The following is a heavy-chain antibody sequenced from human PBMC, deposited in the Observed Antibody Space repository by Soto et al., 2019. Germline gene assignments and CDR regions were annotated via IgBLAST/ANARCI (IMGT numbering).Heavy chain of an antibody. D-gene: IGHD3-22*01. CDR3: ATYYYDSSGYYYELGYYYYGMDV. V-gene: IGHV1-69*13. Sequence: ASVKVSCKASGGTFSSYAISWVRQAPGQGLEWMGGIIPIFGTANYARKFQGRVTITADESTSTAYMELSSLRSEDTAVYYCATYYYDSSGYYYELGYYYYGMDVWGQGTTVTVSS. CDR2: IIPIFGTA. CDR1: GGTFSSYA. J-gene: IGHJ6*02.